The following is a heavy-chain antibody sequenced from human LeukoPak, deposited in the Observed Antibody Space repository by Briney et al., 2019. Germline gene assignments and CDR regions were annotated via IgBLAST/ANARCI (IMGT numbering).Heavy chain of an antibody. J-gene: IGHJ6*03. D-gene: IGHD2-2*01. CDR2: IYYSGST. CDR3: ARTEDVVVPAATGAYYYYYYMDV. CDR1: GGSISSHY. Sequence: PSETLSLTCTVSGGSISSHYWSWIRQPPGKGLEWIGYIYYSGSTNYNPSLKSRVTISVDTSKNQFSLKLSSVTAADTAVYYCARTEDVVVPAATGAYYYYYYMDVWGKGTTVTVSS. V-gene: IGHV4-59*11.